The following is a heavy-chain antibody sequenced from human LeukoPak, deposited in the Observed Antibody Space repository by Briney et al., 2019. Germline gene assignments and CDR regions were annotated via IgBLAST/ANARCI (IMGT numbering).Heavy chain of an antibody. CDR3: ARGDRVGITTGHFDY. J-gene: IGHJ4*02. CDR2: IKQDGSEK. D-gene: IGHD2-21*01. CDR1: GFTFSDYW. V-gene: IGHV3-7*03. Sequence: GGSLRLSCAASGFTFSDYWLTWVRQVPGKGLEWVANIKQDGSEKYYVDSVKGRFTISRDDVKGSLFLQMDSLGADDTAVYFCARGDRVGITTGHFDYWGQGALVTVSS.